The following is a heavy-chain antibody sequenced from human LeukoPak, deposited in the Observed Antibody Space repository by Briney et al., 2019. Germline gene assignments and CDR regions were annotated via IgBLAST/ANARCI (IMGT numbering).Heavy chain of an antibody. J-gene: IGHJ4*02. V-gene: IGHV3-23*01. Sequence: GGSLRLSCAASGFTFSSYGMRWVRQAPGKGLECVSAISGSGGSTYYADSVKGRFTISRDNSRNTLFLQMNSLRAEDTAVYYCARKREDYFGSGLLDYWGQGTLVTVSS. CDR1: GFTFSSYG. CDR3: ARKREDYFGSGLLDY. CDR2: ISGSGGST. D-gene: IGHD3-10*01.